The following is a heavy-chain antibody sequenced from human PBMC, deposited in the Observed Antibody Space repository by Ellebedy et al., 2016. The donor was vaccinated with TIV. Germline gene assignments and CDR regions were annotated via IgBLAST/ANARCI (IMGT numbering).Heavy chain of an antibody. Sequence: ASVKVSXKASGYTFTSHIIHWVRQAPGQRLEWLGWINAGNGHTKYSQKFQGRVTITRDSSASTVYVEMSSLRSEDTAVFHCARDPEGAYYYGSAKFDYWGQGTLVTVSS. CDR1: GYTFTSHI. V-gene: IGHV1-3*01. J-gene: IGHJ4*02. CDR2: INAGNGHT. D-gene: IGHD3-10*01. CDR3: ARDPEGAYYYGSAKFDY.